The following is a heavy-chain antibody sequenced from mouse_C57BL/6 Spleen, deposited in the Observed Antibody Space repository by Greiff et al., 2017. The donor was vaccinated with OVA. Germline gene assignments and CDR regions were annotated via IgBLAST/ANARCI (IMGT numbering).Heavy chain of an antibody. CDR2: INPSSGYT. D-gene: IGHD2-4*01. V-gene: IGHV1-4*01. Sequence: VKLQQSGAELARPGASVKMSCKASGYTFTSYTMHWVKQRPGQGLEWIGYINPSSGYTKYNQKFKDKATLTADKSSSTAYMQLSSLTSEDSAVYYCARDDYSAWFAYWGQGTLVTVSA. J-gene: IGHJ3*01. CDR1: GYTFTSYT. CDR3: ARDDYSAWFAY.